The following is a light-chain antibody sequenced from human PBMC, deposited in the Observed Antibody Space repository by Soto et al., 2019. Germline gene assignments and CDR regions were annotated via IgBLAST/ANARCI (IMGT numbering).Light chain of an antibody. J-gene: IGKJ1*01. CDR2: GAS. CDR3: QLYGSSSPWT. Sequence: EIVLTQSPGTLSLSPGDRATLSCRASQSVSSNYLAWYQQKSRQAPRLLIYGASSRATSIPGRFSGSRSGTDFTLTIIRLEPEDFALYYCQLYGSSSPWTFGQGTKVEIK. V-gene: IGKV3-20*01. CDR1: QSVSSNY.